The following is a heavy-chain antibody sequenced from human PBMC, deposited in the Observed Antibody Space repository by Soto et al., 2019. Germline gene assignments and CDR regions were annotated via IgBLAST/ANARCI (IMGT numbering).Heavy chain of an antibody. CDR2: IIPIFGTA. V-gene: IGHV1-69*01. CDR3: ARQAAYGGGDCQGRSFYY. Sequence: QVQLVQTGAEVKKPASSVKVSCKASGGTFSSYAISWVRQGPGQGLVWMGGIIPIFGTANDAQKCQGRVTLTADESTSTASMELSILRSEETAASYCARQAAYGGGDCQGRSFYYWGEGSLVTVSS. D-gene: IGHD2-21*02. CDR1: GGTFSSYA. J-gene: IGHJ4*02.